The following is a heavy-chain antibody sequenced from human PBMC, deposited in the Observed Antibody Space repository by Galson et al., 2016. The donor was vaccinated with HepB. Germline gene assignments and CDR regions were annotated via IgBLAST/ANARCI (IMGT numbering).Heavy chain of an antibody. V-gene: IGHV3-48*03. CDR2: IDNSGGAI. Sequence: SLRLSCAPSGFIFTTYAMNWVRQAPGKGLEWISYIDNSGGAIYYSDSVRGRFTISRDNAKNSLYLQMNSLSDEDTAVYYCVKGLTTFEHLGQGTLVTVSS. J-gene: IGHJ4*02. CDR1: GFIFTTYA. D-gene: IGHD4-11*01. CDR3: VKGLTTFEH.